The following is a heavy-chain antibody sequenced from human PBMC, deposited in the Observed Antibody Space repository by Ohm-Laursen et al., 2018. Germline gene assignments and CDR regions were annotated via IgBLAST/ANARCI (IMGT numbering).Heavy chain of an antibody. Sequence: SLRLSCAASGFTVSRNYMTWVRQAPGQGLEWVSVIYNDDSTYYADSVKGRFTISRDNAKNSLYLQMTSLTAEDTAVYYCAREGGYDSPGNYYGMDVWGQGTTVTVSS. CDR1: GFTVSRNY. V-gene: IGHV3-66*01. CDR2: IYNDDST. CDR3: AREGGYDSPGNYYGMDV. D-gene: IGHD5-12*01. J-gene: IGHJ6*02.